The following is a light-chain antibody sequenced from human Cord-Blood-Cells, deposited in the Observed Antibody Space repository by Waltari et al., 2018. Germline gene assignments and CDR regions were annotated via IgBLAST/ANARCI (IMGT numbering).Light chain of an antibody. J-gene: IGLJ1*01. CDR3: SSYTSSSTYV. CDR2: EVS. V-gene: IGLV2-14*01. Sequence: QSALTQPASVSGSPAQPFTISCTGTRSDVGGYNYVSWYQRHPGKAPKLMIYEVSNRPSGVSDLFSGSKSVNTASLTSSGLQAEDEADYYCSSYTSSSTYVFGTVTMVTVL. CDR1: RSDVGGYNY.